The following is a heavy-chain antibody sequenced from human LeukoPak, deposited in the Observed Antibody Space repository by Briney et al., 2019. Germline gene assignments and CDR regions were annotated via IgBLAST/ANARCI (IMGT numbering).Heavy chain of an antibody. D-gene: IGHD3-16*01. J-gene: IGHJ1*01. CDR2: VSSGGST. V-gene: IGHV3-53*01. CDR3: ATLSDF. CDR1: GFTVSSNY. Sequence: GGSLRLSCAASGFTVSSNYMTWVRQAPGKGLEWVSVVSSGGSTYYADSVKGRFTISRDNSMNTLFLQMNSLRAEDTAVYYCATLSDFWGQGTLVTVS.